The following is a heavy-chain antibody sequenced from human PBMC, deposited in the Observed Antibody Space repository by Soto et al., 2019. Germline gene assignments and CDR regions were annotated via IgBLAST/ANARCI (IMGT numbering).Heavy chain of an antibody. CDR2: IRQGGGEK. J-gene: IGHJ4*02. V-gene: IGHV3-7*01. CDR3: ATSSTFDY. Sequence: GGSLRLSCVVSGFTFSSYWMNWVRQAPGKGLEWVATIRQGGGEKYYVDSAKGRFTISRDNAKNSLYLQMNSLSAEDTAIYYCATSSTFDYWGQGTLVTVSS. CDR1: GFTFSSYW. D-gene: IGHD6-13*01.